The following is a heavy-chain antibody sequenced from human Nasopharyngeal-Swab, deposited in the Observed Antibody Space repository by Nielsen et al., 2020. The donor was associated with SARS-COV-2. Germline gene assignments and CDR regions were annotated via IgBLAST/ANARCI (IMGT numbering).Heavy chain of an antibody. Sequence: ASVKVSCKASGYTFTSYGISWVRQAPGQGLEWMGWISAYNGNTNYAQKLQGRVTMTTDTSTSTAYMELRSLRSDDTAVYYCARPPIVATVFVFDYWGQGTLVTVSS. V-gene: IGHV1-18*01. D-gene: IGHD5-12*01. J-gene: IGHJ4*02. CDR2: ISAYNGNT. CDR1: GYTFTSYG. CDR3: ARPPIVATVFVFDY.